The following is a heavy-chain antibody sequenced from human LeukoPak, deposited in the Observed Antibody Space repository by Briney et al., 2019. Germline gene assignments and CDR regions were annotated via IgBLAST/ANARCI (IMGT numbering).Heavy chain of an antibody. CDR1: GFTFSSYA. CDR2: ISGSGGST. J-gene: IGHJ4*02. D-gene: IGHD5-18*01. V-gene: IGHV3-23*01. Sequence: GGSLRLSCAASGFTFSSYATSWVRQAPGKGLEWVSAISGSGGSTYYADSVKGRFTISRDNSKNTLYLQMNSLRAEDTAVYYCAKRGYSYGRIRWGQGTLVTVSS. CDR3: AKRGYSYGRIR.